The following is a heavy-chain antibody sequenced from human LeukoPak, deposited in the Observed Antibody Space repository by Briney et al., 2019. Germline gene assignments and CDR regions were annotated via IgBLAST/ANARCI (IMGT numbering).Heavy chain of an antibody. CDR3: ARGATDVTRWFDP. D-gene: IGHD1-1*01. CDR2: ISRASESI. J-gene: IGHJ5*02. Sequence: ETLSLTCAVYGGSFSGYYWNWIRQAPGKGLEWVSIISRASESIFYADSVKGRFTISRDNAKNSLYLQMNGLRAEDTAVYYCARGATDVTRWFDPWGQGTRVTVSS. CDR1: GGSFSGYY. V-gene: IGHV3-21*01.